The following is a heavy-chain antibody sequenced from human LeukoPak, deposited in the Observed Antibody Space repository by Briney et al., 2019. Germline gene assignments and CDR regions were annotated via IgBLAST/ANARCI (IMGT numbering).Heavy chain of an antibody. CDR2: ISGSGSST. D-gene: IGHD2-2*01. V-gene: IGHV3-23*01. CDR3: AKPPEYRRSTNCPTDY. J-gene: IGHJ4*02. Sequence: GGSLRLSCAASGFTFSSYAMSWVRQAPGKGLEWVSGISGSGSSTYYADSVKGRFTISRDNSMNTLYLQMNSLRAEDTAVYYCAKPPEYRRSTNCPTDYWGQGTLVTVSS. CDR1: GFTFSSYA.